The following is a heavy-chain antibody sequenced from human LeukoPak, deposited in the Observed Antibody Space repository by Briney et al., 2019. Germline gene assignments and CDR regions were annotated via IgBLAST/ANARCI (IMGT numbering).Heavy chain of an antibody. J-gene: IGHJ4*02. Sequence: SETLSLTCTVSGGSISSSSYYWGWIRQPPGKGLEWIGSIYYSGSTYYNPSLKSRVTMSVDTSKNQFSLKLNSVTAADTAVYYCASQDYSGGWYYFDYWGQGTLVTVSS. CDR2: IYYSGST. V-gene: IGHV4-39*01. CDR3: ASQDYSGGWYYFDY. CDR1: GGSISSSSYY. D-gene: IGHD6-19*01.